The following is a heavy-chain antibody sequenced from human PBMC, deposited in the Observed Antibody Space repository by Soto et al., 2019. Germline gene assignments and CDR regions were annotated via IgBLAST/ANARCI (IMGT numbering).Heavy chain of an antibody. CDR2: ISGYNGIT. Sequence: QVQLVQSGAEVKKPGASVKVSCKASGYSFRSYGISRVRQAPGQGLEWMGWISGYNGITNSAQKFKGRVTMTTETSTSTVYMELRSLRSDDTAVYYCARDTENYGSGSYAFDYWGQGTLVTVSS. D-gene: IGHD3-10*01. CDR1: GYSFRSYG. CDR3: ARDTENYGSGSYAFDY. J-gene: IGHJ4*02. V-gene: IGHV1-18*01.